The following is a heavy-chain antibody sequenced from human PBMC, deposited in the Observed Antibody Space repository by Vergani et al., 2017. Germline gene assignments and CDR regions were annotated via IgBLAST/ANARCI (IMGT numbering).Heavy chain of an antibody. V-gene: IGHV5-10-1*01. CDR1: GYSFTSYW. Sequence: EVQLVQSGAEVKKPGESLRISCKGSGYSFTSYWISWVRQMPXKGLEWMGRIDPSDSYTNYSPSFQGHVTISADKSISTAYLQWSSLKASDTAMYYCARHLGSGWFEPKRYYYYGMDVWGQGTTVTVSS. CDR2: IDPSDSYT. J-gene: IGHJ6*02. D-gene: IGHD6-19*01. CDR3: ARHLGSGWFEPKRYYYYGMDV.